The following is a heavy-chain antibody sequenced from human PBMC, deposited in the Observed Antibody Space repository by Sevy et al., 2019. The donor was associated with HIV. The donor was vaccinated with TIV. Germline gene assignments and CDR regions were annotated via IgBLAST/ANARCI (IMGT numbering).Heavy chain of an antibody. V-gene: IGHV7-4-1*02. CDR1: GYTFTDCY. J-gene: IGHJ4*02. D-gene: IGHD7-27*01. CDR2: IDTNTENP. Sequence: ASVKVSCKASGYTFTDCYMNWVRQAPGQGLEWMGWIDTNTENPTYVQGFTGRFVFSLDTSVNTAYLQISSLKAEDTAIYYCTRDRPNWGNDYWGQGTLVTVSS. CDR3: TRDRPNWGNDY.